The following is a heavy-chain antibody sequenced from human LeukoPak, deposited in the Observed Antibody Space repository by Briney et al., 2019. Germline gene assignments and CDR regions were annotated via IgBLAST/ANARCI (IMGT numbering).Heavy chain of an antibody. J-gene: IGHJ5*02. CDR3: TGDERRGTYGHWFDP. CDR2: IYNTGGT. D-gene: IGHD3-16*01. CDR1: GGSISSYY. V-gene: IGHV4-4*07. Sequence: SETLSLTCTVSGGSISSYYWSWIRQPAGKGLEWIGRIYNTGGTNYNPSLKSRVSISVDTSKNQFSQKLTSVTAADTAVYYCTGDERRGTYGHWFDPWGQGTLVTVSS.